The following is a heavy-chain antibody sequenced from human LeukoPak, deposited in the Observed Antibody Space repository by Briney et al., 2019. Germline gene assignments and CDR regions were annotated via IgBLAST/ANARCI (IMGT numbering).Heavy chain of an antibody. CDR2: IYYTET. Sequence: PETLSLTCAVYGGSFSGYYWSWIRQSPGKGLEWIGYIYYTETGYNPSLKSRVTISADTSKNQFSLKLYSVTAADTAVYYCATRKLGNDYWGQETPVTVSS. J-gene: IGHJ4*01. V-gene: IGHV4-59*01. CDR3: ATRKLGNDY. D-gene: IGHD7-27*01. CDR1: GGSFSGYY.